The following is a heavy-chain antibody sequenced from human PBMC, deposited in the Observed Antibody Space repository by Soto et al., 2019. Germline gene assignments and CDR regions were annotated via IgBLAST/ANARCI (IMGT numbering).Heavy chain of an antibody. CDR1: GFSLSTGGVG. V-gene: IGHV2-5*02. CDR3: AHARNDLVAFDV. CDR2: IYWDDDK. Sequence: QITLKESGPALVKPTQTLTLTCTFSGFSLSTGGVGVGWIRQPPGKALEWLALIYWDDDKRSSPSLKSRLSTXKXXSKNQVVLTMTNVDPVDTATYYCAHARNDLVAFDVWGQGTMVTVSS. J-gene: IGHJ3*01. D-gene: IGHD2-21*02.